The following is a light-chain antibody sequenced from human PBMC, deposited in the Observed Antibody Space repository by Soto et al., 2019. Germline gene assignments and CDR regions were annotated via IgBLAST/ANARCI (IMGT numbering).Light chain of an antibody. CDR1: SSDVGAYNY. CDR2: EVR. J-gene: IGLJ1*01. V-gene: IGLV2-14*01. Sequence: QSALTQRASVSGSPGQSITITCTGTSSDVGAYNYVSWYQQYPGKAPKVIIFEVRKRPSGVSNRFSGYMSRDTASLTISGLQAEDEADYYCSSYRSSTTFVFGTGTKV. CDR3: SSYRSSTTFV.